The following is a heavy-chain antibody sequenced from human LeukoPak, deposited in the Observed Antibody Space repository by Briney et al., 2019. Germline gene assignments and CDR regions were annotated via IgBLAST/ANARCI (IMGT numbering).Heavy chain of an antibody. J-gene: IGHJ5*02. Sequence: ASVKVSCKTSGYTFTGYCIHSVRQAPGQGLEWMGWINPNSGGTNYAQNFQGRVTMTRDTSISTAYMELSRLRSDDTAVYYCVRDDVSPWGQGTLVTVSS. CDR1: GYTFTGYC. CDR3: VRDDVSP. CDR2: INPNSGGT. V-gene: IGHV1-2*02.